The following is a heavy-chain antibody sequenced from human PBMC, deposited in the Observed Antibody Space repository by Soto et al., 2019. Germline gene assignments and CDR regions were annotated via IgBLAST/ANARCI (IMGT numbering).Heavy chain of an antibody. Sequence: QVQLQQWGTGLLKPSETLSLSCAVYGESFSGYYWNWIRQPPGKGLEWIGDINHSGRINYNPSLNGXXTXSXXTSKNQFSLKLRSVTAADTAVYYCSRAREMATLDYWGQGSLVTVSS. CDR1: GESFSGYY. D-gene: IGHD2-15*01. J-gene: IGHJ4*02. V-gene: IGHV4-34*01. CDR3: SRAREMATLDY. CDR2: INHSGRI.